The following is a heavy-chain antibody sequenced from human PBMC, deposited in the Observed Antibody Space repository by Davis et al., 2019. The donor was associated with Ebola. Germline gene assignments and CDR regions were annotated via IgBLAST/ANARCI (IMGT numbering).Heavy chain of an antibody. J-gene: IGHJ6*02. Sequence: GGSLRLSCAASGFTFSSYAMSWVRQAPGKGLEWVSAISGSGGSIYYADSVKGRFTISRDNAKNSLYLQMNSLRAEDTAVYYCAREDGDYAYYYYYGMDVWGQGTTVTVSS. CDR2: ISGSGGSI. CDR1: GFTFSSYA. D-gene: IGHD4-17*01. V-gene: IGHV3-23*01. CDR3: AREDGDYAYYYYYGMDV.